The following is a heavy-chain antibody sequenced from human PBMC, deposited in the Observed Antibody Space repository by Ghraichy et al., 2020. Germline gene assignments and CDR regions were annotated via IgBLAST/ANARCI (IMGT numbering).Heavy chain of an antibody. D-gene: IGHD1-26*01. CDR2: IHYSGST. CDR3: ARSSGSSVYYYYGMDL. Sequence: SETLSLTCTVSGAPISYKYWNWVRQPPGKGLEWIGYIHYSGSTNYKSSLKSRVTISVDTSKNQFSLRLTSVTAADTAVYYCARSSGSSVYYYYGMDLWGQGITVTVSS. CDR1: GAPISYKY. V-gene: IGHV4-59*01. J-gene: IGHJ6*02.